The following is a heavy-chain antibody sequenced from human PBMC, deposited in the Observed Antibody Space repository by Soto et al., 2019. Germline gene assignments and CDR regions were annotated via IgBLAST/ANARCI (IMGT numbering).Heavy chain of an antibody. CDR3: ARDGDSSSPVDI. CDR2: INPNSGGT. V-gene: IGHV1-2*02. CDR1: GYTFTGNY. J-gene: IGHJ3*02. D-gene: IGHD6-6*01. Sequence: QVQLVQSGAEVKKPGASVKVSCKASGYTFTGNYMHWVRQAPGQGLEWMGWINPNSGGTNYAQKFQGRVTVTRDTSISTDYMELSRLRSDDTAVYYWARDGDSSSPVDIWGQGTMVTVSS.